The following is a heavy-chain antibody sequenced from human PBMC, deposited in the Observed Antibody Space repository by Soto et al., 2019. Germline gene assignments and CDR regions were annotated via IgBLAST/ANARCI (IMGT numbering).Heavy chain of an antibody. CDR1: GYTFTSYG. D-gene: IGHD6-13*01. CDR2: ISGYSGNT. CDR3: AREIAAAGLSDYYYGMDV. Sequence: GASVKVSCKASGYTFTSYGISWVRQAPGQGLEWMGWISGYSGNTNYAQKLQGRVTMTTDTSTSTAYMELRSLRSDDTAVCYCAREIAAAGLSDYYYGMDVWGQGTTVTVSS. V-gene: IGHV1-18*01. J-gene: IGHJ6*02.